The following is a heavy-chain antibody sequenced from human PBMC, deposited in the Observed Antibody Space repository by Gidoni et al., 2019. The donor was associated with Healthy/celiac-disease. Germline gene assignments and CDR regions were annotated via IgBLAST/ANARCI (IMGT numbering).Heavy chain of an antibody. D-gene: IGHD2-2*01. Sequence: QVQLVESGDGLVKPGGSLRLSSAASGFTFSDYYMSWIRQAPGKGLEWVSYISSSGSTIYYADSVKGRFTISRDNAKNSLYLQMNSLRAEDTAVYYCARLYCSSTSCYEVFDYWGQGTLVTVSS. V-gene: IGHV3-11*01. J-gene: IGHJ4*02. CDR3: ARLYCSSTSCYEVFDY. CDR2: ISSSGSTI. CDR1: GFTFSDYY.